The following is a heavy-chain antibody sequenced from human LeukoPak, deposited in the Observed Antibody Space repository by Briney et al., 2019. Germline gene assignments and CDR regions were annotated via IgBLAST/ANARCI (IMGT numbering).Heavy chain of an antibody. CDR1: GYSFTSYW. Sequence: GESLKISCKGSGYSFTSYWIGWVRQMPGKGLEWMGIIYPGDSDTRYSPSFQGQVTISADKSIGTAYLQWSSLKASDTAMYYCARRQTARYYYYGMDVWGQGTTVTVSS. V-gene: IGHV5-51*01. J-gene: IGHJ6*02. CDR2: IYPGDSDT. CDR3: ARRQTARYYYYGMDV. D-gene: IGHD5-18*01.